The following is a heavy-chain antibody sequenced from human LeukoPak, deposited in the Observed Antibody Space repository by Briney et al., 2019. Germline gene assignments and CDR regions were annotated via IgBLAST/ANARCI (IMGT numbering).Heavy chain of an antibody. V-gene: IGHV4-4*07. Sequence: SETLSLXCTVSGGSSSSYYGSWIRRTAGKGLEWIGRIYTSGSTNYNPSLKSRVTMSVDTSKNQFSLKLSSVTAADTAVYYCARNYDILTGYYHNWFDPWGQGTLVTVSS. CDR2: IYTSGST. CDR1: GGSSSSYY. CDR3: ARNYDILTGYYHNWFDP. D-gene: IGHD3-9*01. J-gene: IGHJ5*02.